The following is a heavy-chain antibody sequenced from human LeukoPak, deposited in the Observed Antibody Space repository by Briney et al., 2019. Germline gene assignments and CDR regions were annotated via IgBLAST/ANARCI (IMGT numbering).Heavy chain of an antibody. V-gene: IGHV4-30-2*01. D-gene: IGHD2/OR15-2a*01. J-gene: IGHJ4*02. CDR1: GGSISSGGYS. CDR3: ARVSFDATPDY. Sequence: DPSQTLSLTCAVSGGSISSGGYSWSWIRQPPGKGLEWIGYIYHSGSTYYNPSLKSRVTLSVDRSKNQFSLKLSSVTAADTAVYYCARVSFDATPDYWGQGTLVTVSS. CDR2: IYHSGST.